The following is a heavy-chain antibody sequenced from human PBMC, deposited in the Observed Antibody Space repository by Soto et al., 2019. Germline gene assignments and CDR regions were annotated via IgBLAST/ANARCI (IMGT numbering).Heavy chain of an antibody. CDR3: ARIGGYHGPLDY. Sequence: KPSDTLSLTCSVSGVSISSYFWSWIRQAPGRGLEWIGYTYHRGSTNYSPSLKSRVAISLDTSENQFSLKVNSVTAADTAVYYCARIGGYHGPLDYWGQGTPVTVSS. V-gene: IGHV4-59*01. CDR1: GVSISSYF. D-gene: IGHD6-25*01. J-gene: IGHJ4*02. CDR2: TYHRGST.